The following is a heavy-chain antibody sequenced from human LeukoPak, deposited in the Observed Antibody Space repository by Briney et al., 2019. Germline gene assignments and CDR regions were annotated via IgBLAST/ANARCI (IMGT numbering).Heavy chain of an antibody. CDR2: INPNSGGT. J-gene: IGHJ6*03. CDR1: GYTFTGYY. D-gene: IGHD2-15*01. V-gene: IGHV1-2*02. CDR3: ARDAYCSGGSCYGGYYYYYYMDV. Sequence: ASVKVSCKASGYTFTGYYMHWVRQAPGQGLEWMGWINPNSGGTNYAQKFQGRVTMTRDTSISTAYMELSRLRSDDTAVYYCARDAYCSGGSCYGGYYYYYYMDVWGKGTTVTISS.